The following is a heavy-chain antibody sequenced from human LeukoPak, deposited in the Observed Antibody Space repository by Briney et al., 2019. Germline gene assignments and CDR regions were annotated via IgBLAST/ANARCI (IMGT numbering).Heavy chain of an antibody. CDR2: INPSGGST. D-gene: IGHD3-3*01. CDR1: GYTFTSYY. CDR3: ARESLYDFWSGSLDY. Sequence: ASVKVSCKASGYTFTSYYMHWVRQAPGQGLEWMGIINPSGGSTSYAQKFQGRVTMTRDTSTSTVYMELSSLRSEDTAVYYCARESLYDFWSGSLDYWGQGTLVTVSS. J-gene: IGHJ4*02. V-gene: IGHV1-46*01.